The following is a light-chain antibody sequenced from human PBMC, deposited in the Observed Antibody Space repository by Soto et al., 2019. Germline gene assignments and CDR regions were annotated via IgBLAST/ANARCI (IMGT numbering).Light chain of an antibody. J-gene: IGLJ1*01. V-gene: IGLV1-51*01. CDR1: SSNIGNNY. Sequence: QSVLTQPTSVSAAPGQKVTISCSGSSSNIGNNYVSWYQQLPGTAPKLLIYDNNKRPSGIPDRFSGSKSGTSATLGITGLQTGDEADYYCGTWDSSLSALFGTGTKLTVL. CDR3: GTWDSSLSAL. CDR2: DNN.